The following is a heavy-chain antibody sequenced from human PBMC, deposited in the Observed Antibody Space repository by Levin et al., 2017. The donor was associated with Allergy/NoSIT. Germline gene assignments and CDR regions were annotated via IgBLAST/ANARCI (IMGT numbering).Heavy chain of an antibody. D-gene: IGHD6-6*01. CDR2: INPNSGGT. CDR1: GYTFTGYY. V-gene: IGHV1-2*02. J-gene: IGHJ4*02. CDR3: ARDLGSSSFENY. Sequence: ASVKVSCKASGYTFTGYYMHWVRQAPGQGLEWMGWINPNSGGTNYAQKFQGRVTMTRDTSISTAYMELSRLRSDDTAVYYCARDLGSSSFENYWGQGTLVTVSS.